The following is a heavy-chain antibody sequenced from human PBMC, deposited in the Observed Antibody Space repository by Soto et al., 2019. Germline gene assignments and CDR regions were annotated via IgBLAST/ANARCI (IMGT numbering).Heavy chain of an antibody. V-gene: IGHV3-30-3*01. Sequence: QVQLVESGGGVVQPGRSLRLSCAASGFTFSNYAMYWVRQAPGKGLEWVAVTSYDGSNEYYADSVKGRFTIFRDNSKNTLYLQMNSLRAEDTAVYYCARGAPPDYWGQGTLVTVSS. CDR3: ARGAPPDY. J-gene: IGHJ4*02. CDR2: TSYDGSNE. CDR1: GFTFSNYA.